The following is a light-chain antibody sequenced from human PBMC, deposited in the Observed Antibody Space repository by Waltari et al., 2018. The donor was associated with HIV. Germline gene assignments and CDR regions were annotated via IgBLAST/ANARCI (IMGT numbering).Light chain of an antibody. CDR2: WAS. J-gene: IGKJ4*01. V-gene: IGKV4-1*01. CDR3: QQYYATSVT. CDR1: QSLFYSSKNKNF. Sequence: DIVMTRSPGFLRLHPGERATIHCIPSQSLFYSSKNKNFLPWYQVKPQQAPKLLIYWASTRHVGVPGRFSGSGSGADFTLTIDSLQLEDVAVYYCQQYYATSVTFGGGT.